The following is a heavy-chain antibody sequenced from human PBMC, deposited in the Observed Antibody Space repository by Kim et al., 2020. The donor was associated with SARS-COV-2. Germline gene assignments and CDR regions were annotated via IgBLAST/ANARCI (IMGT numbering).Heavy chain of an antibody. V-gene: IGHV3-9*01. J-gene: IGHJ4*02. D-gene: IGHD5-18*01. Sequence: SVKGRFTISRDNAKNSLYLQMNSLRAEDTALYYCAKDINPDTAMVTGFDYWGQGTLVTVSS. CDR3: AKDINPDTAMVTGFDY.